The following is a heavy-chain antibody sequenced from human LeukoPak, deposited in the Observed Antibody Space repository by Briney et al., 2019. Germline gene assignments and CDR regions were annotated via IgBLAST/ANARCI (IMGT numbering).Heavy chain of an antibody. CDR2: ISSSGSTI. CDR1: GFTFSSYE. J-gene: IGHJ4*02. V-gene: IGHV3-48*03. Sequence: PGGSLRLSCAASGFTFSSYEMNWVRQAPGKGLVWVSYISSSGSTIYYADSVKGRFTISRDNAKNSLYLQMNSLRAEDTAVYYCARLWFGELDYTGGYWGQGTLVTVSS. CDR3: ARLWFGELDYTGGY. D-gene: IGHD3-10*01.